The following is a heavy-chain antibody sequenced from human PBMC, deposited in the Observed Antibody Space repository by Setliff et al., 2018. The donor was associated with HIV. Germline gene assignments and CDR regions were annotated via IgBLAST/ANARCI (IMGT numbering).Heavy chain of an antibody. J-gene: IGHJ6*03. D-gene: IGHD2-15*01. CDR3: ARDSPRQRVVDYYYYMDV. V-gene: IGHV1-18*01. CDR1: GYTFNNYG. Sequence: ASVKVSCKASGYTFNNYGISWVRQAPGQGLEWMGWISTYNGNTNYAQKFQGRVTLTTDTSTNTAYMELRGLKSDDTAMYYCARDSPRQRVVDYYYYMDVWGKGTTVTVSS. CDR2: ISTYNGNT.